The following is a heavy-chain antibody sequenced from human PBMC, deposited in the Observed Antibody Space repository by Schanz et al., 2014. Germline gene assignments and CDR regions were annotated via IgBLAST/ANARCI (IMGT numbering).Heavy chain of an antibody. CDR2: IIPILGIA. Sequence: QVQVVQSGAEVKKPGASVKVSCKASGYTFTGYYMHWVRQAPGQGLEWMGRIIPILGIANYAQKFQGRVTITADKSTFTAYMDVSSLRSDDTAVYYCARDQSPYTNSSDVRYFDYWGQGSLVTVSS. D-gene: IGHD6-6*01. J-gene: IGHJ4*02. CDR1: GYTFTGYY. CDR3: ARDQSPYTNSSDVRYFDY. V-gene: IGHV1-69*04.